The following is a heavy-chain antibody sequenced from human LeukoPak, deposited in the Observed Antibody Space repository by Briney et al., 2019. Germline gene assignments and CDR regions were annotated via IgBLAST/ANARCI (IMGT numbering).Heavy chain of an antibody. CDR3: ARDLWEQLVWGYYYYYMDV. CDR2: IIPIFGTA. D-gene: IGHD6-6*01. J-gene: IGHJ6*03. CDR1: GGTFSSYA. V-gene: IGHV1-69*13. Sequence: GASVKVSCKASGGTFSSYAISWVRQAPGQGLEWMGGIIPIFGTANYAQKFQGRVTITADESTSTAYMELSSLRSEDTAVYYCARDLWEQLVWGYYYYYMDVWGKGTTVTVSS.